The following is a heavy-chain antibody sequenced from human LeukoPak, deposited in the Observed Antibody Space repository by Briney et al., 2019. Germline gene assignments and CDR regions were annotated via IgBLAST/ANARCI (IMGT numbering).Heavy chain of an antibody. CDR2: INHSGST. J-gene: IGHJ5*02. CDR1: GVSFSGYY. V-gene: IGHV4-34*01. CDR3: ARLLVQAAIYWGNWFDP. D-gene: IGHD2-2*02. Sequence: PSETLSLTCAVYGVSFSGYYWSWIRQPLGKGLEWIGEINHSGSTNYNPSLKSRVTISVDTSKNQFSLKLSSVTAADTAVYYCARLLVQAAIYWGNWFDPWGQGTLVTVSS.